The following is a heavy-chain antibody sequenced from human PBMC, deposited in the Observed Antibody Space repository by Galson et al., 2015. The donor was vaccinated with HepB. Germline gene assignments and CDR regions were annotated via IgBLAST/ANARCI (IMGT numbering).Heavy chain of an antibody. D-gene: IGHD1-26*01. CDR3: AKGDNFAVVGALDY. Sequence: SLRLSCAASGFTFSSYAMSWVRQAPGKGLEWVSAISGSGGSTYYADSVKGRFTISRDNSKNTVYLQMNSLRAEDTAVYYCAKGDNFAVVGALDYWGQGTLVTVSS. CDR1: GFTFSSYA. CDR2: ISGSGGST. V-gene: IGHV3-23*01. J-gene: IGHJ4*02.